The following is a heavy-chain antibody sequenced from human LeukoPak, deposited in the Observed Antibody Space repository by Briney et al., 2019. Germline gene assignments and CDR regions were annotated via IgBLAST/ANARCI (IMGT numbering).Heavy chain of an antibody. CDR1: GFTFSNYA. J-gene: IGHJ4*02. V-gene: IGHV3-23*01. Sequence: GGSVRLSCAASGFTFSNYAMSWVRQAPGKGLEWVSTISGSGPSTYYADSVKGRFTISRDNAKNSLYLQMNSLRDEDTAVYYCARGGDFPFDYWGQGTLVTVSP. D-gene: IGHD2-21*02. CDR3: ARGGDFPFDY. CDR2: ISGSGPST.